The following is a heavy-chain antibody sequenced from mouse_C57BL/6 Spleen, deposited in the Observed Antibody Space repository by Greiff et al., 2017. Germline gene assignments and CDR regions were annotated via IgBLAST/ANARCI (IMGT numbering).Heavy chain of an antibody. CDR2: IYPGDGDT. J-gene: IGHJ2*01. CDR1: GYAFSSYW. V-gene: IGHV1-80*01. Sequence: QVQLQQSGAELVKPGASVKISCKASGYAFSSYWMNWVKQRPGKGLEWIGQIYPGDGDTNYNGKFKGKATLTADQSSSTAYMQLSSLTSDDSAVYFCARAHYYGSSYVPYYFDYWGQGTTLTVSS. D-gene: IGHD1-1*01. CDR3: ARAHYYGSSYVPYYFDY.